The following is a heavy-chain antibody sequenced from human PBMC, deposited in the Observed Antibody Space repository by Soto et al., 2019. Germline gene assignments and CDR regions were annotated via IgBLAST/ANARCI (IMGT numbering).Heavy chain of an antibody. CDR1: GFTFSSYA. J-gene: IGHJ4*02. CDR2: ISDSGGRT. V-gene: IGHV3-23*01. CDR3: AKSFRPGLLGFGELCTVDY. Sequence: EVQLLESGGGLVQPGGSLRLSCAASGFTFSSYAMSWVRQAPGKGLEWVSAISDSGGRTYYADSVKGRFTISGDNSKHTLYLQRSSPRAEDTAVYYCAKSFRPGLLGFGELCTVDYWGQGTLVTVSS. D-gene: IGHD3-10*01.